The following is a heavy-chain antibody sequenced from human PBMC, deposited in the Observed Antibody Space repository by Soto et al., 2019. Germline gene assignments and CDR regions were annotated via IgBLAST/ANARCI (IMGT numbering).Heavy chain of an antibody. D-gene: IGHD3-22*01. J-gene: IGHJ4*02. Sequence: QVQLQESGPGLVKPSETLSLTCTVSGGSVSSGSYYWSWIRQPPGKGLEWIGYIYYSGSTNYNPSLKSRVTISVDTSKNQFSLKLSSVTAADTAVYYCARTRATMIVVDPRYFAYWGQGTLVTVSS. CDR3: ARTRATMIVVDPRYFAY. CDR1: GGSVSSGSYY. V-gene: IGHV4-61*01. CDR2: IYYSGST.